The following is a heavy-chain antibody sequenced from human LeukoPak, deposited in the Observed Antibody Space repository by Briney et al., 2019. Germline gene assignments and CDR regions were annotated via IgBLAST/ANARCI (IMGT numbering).Heavy chain of an antibody. D-gene: IGHD5-12*01. CDR2: ISSSGSTI. Sequence: GGSLRLSCAASGFTFSSYSMNWVRQAPGKGLEWVSYISSSGSTIYYADSVKGRFTISRDNAKNSLYLQMNSLRAEGTAVYYCARVSMVATDDVWGKGTTVTISS. J-gene: IGHJ6*04. V-gene: IGHV3-48*04. CDR3: ARVSMVATDDV. CDR1: GFTFSSYS.